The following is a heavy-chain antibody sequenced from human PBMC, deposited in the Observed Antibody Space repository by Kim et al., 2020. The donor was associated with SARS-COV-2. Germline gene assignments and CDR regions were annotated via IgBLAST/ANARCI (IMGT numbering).Heavy chain of an antibody. J-gene: IGHJ4*02. V-gene: IGHV3-15*01. CDR2: IKSKTDGGTT. CDR3: TTVPSDYYDSSGYYHNYDC. D-gene: IGHD3-22*01. CDR1: GFTFSNAW. Sequence: GGSLRLSCAASGFTFSNAWMSWVRQAPGKGLEWVGRIKSKTDGGTTDYAAPVKGRFTISRDDSKNTLYLQMNSLKTEDTAVYYCTTVPSDYYDSSGYYHNYDCWGQGTLVTVSS.